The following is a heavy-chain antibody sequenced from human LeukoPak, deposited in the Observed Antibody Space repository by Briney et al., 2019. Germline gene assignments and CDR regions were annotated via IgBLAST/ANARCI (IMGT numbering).Heavy chain of an antibody. J-gene: IGHJ6*02. CDR2: IGTSGNSK. V-gene: IGHV3-23*01. CDR1: GFTFTTYP. Sequence: GGSLTLSCAASGFTFTTYPMTWVRRDPGRGLEWVSAIGTSGNSKYYAVSVRGRFTVSRDNFKNSLYLQMDRVRAEDTAVYYCAAGLYYYGMDMWGQGTTVTVSS. D-gene: IGHD6-13*01. CDR3: AAGLYYYGMDM.